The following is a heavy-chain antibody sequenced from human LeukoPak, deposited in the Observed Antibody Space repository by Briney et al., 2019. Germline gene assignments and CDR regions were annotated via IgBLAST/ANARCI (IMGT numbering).Heavy chain of an antibody. D-gene: IGHD5-18*01. CDR3: ARDRSTAMAIFDY. J-gene: IGHJ4*02. Sequence: WASVKVSCKASGYTFTGYYMHWVRQAPGQGLEWMGWINPNSGGTNYAQKFQGRVTMTRDTSISTAYMELSRLRSDDTAVYYCARDRSTAMAIFDYWGQGTLVTVSS. CDR1: GYTFTGYY. CDR2: INPNSGGT. V-gene: IGHV1-2*02.